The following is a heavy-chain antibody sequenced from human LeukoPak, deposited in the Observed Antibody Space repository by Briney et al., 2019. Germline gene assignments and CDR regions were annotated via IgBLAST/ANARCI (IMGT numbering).Heavy chain of an antibody. CDR2: INPSGGST. J-gene: IGHJ4*02. CDR1: GYTFTSYY. CDR3: GRDFRDSLDY. Sequence: ASVKVSCKASGYTFTSYYMHWVRQAPGQGLEWMGIINPSGGSTSYAQKFQGRVTMTRDTSTSTVYMELSRLRSDDTAVYYCGRDFRDSLDYWGQGTLVTVSS. V-gene: IGHV1-46*01.